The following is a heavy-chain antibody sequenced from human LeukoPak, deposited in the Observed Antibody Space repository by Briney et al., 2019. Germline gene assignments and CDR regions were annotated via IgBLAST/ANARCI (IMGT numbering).Heavy chain of an antibody. J-gene: IGHJ5*02. D-gene: IGHD3-9*01. Sequence: SETLSLTCTVSDTSINTYYWSWIRQPAGKGLEWIGHIYTTGTTNYNPSLKSRVTMSIDTSKNQFSLNLRSVTAADTAVYYCARGRHYDTLTGYYTERWLDPWGQGTLVTVSS. CDR3: ARGRHYDTLTGYYTERWLDP. CDR1: DTSINTYY. V-gene: IGHV4-4*07. CDR2: IYTTGTT.